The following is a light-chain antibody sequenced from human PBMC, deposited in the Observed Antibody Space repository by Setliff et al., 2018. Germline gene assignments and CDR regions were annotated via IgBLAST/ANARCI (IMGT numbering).Light chain of an antibody. V-gene: IGLV2-14*01. J-gene: IGLJ1*01. Sequence: QSVLTQPASVSGSPGQSITISCTGSSSDVGGYNHVSWYQQRPGKAPKLMIYDVGKRPSGVSNRFSGSKSGNTASLTISGLQAEDEADYYCSSYTGSNSHVFGTGTKVTV. CDR1: SSDVGGYNH. CDR3: SSYTGSNSHV. CDR2: DVG.